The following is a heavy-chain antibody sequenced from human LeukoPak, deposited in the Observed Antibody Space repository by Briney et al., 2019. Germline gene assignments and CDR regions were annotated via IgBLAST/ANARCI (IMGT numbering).Heavy chain of an antibody. Sequence: PSQTLSLTCTVSGDSISSGDYYWSWIRQPAEKGLEWIGRIYTSGSTNYNPSLKSRFTISVDTSKNQFSLKLTSVTAADTAVYYCARGPYKYDGSGAFDIWGQGTMVTVSS. D-gene: IGHD3-22*01. V-gene: IGHV4-61*02. CDR3: ARGPYKYDGSGAFDI. CDR2: IYTSGST. CDR1: GDSISSGDYY. J-gene: IGHJ3*02.